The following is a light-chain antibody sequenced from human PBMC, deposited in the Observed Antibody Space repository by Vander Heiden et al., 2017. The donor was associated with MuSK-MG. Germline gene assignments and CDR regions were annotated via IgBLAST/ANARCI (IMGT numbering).Light chain of an antibody. Sequence: DIVLTQSPGTLSLSPGERATLSCRASQSVSSSYLAWYQQKPGQAPRLLIYGASSRATGIPDRFSGSGSGTDFTLTISRLEQEDFAVYYCQQYGSSPRYTFGQGTKLEIK. CDR3: QQYGSSPRYT. CDR2: GAS. J-gene: IGKJ2*01. CDR1: QSVSSSY. V-gene: IGKV3-20*01.